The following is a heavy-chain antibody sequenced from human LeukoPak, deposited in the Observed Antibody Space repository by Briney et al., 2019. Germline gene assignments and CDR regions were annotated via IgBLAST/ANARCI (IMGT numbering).Heavy chain of an antibody. Sequence: SVKLSCKASGGTFSSYTISWVRQAPGQGLEWMGRIIPILGIANYAQKFQGRVTITADKSTSTAYMELSSLRSEDTAVYYCATDRDGYMFYFDYWGQGTLVTVSS. D-gene: IGHD5-24*01. CDR3: ATDRDGYMFYFDY. V-gene: IGHV1-69*02. J-gene: IGHJ4*02. CDR1: GGTFSSYT. CDR2: IIPILGIA.